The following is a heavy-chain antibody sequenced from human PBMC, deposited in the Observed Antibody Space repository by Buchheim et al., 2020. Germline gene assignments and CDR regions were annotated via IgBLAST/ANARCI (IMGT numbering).Heavy chain of an antibody. CDR1: GFTFSSYG. J-gene: IGHJ6*02. Sequence: QVQLVESGGGVVQPGRSLRLSCAASGFTFSSYGMHWVRQAPGKGLEWVAVIWYDGSNKYYADSVKGRFTISRDNSKNTLYLKMNSLRAEDTAVYYCARSIHCTNGVCTFYYYGMDVWGQGTT. D-gene: IGHD2-8*01. CDR3: ARSIHCTNGVCTFYYYGMDV. V-gene: IGHV3-33*01. CDR2: IWYDGSNK.